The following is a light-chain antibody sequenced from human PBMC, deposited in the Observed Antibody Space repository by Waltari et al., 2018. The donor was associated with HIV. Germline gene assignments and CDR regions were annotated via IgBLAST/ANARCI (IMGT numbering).Light chain of an antibody. CDR1: QGIRNG. Sequence: DIQMTQSPSSLSASVGDRVTITCRASQGIRNGLGWYHQKQGKAPKRLIYTASTLQSGVPSRFSGSGSGQEFTLTISSLQPEDFATYYCLQHHSYPLTFGQGTKVDIK. V-gene: IGKV1-17*01. J-gene: IGKJ1*01. CDR2: TAS. CDR3: LQHHSYPLT.